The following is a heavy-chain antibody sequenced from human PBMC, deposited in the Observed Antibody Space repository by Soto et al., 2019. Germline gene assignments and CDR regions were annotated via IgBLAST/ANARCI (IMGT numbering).Heavy chain of an antibody. J-gene: IGHJ6*02. CDR1: GFTVSSNY. CDR3: GRGYSYDYYGMDV. Sequence: PGGSLRLSCAASGFTVSSNYMSWVRQAPGKGLEWVSVIYSGGRTYYADSVKGRFTISRDSSKNTVYLQMNSLRVEDTAVYYCGRGYSYDYYGMDVWGQGTTVTVS. CDR2: IYSGGRT. D-gene: IGHD5-18*01. V-gene: IGHV3-53*01.